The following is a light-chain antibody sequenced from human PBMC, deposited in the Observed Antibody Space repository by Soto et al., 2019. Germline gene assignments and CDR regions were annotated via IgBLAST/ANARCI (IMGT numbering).Light chain of an antibody. V-gene: IGLV2-8*01. CDR1: SCDVGGYNY. CDR3: SSYAGSNGV. CDR2: EVS. Sequence: QSALTQPPSASGSPGQSVTISCTGTSCDVGGYNYVSWYQQHPGKAPKLMIYEVSKRPSGVPDRFSGSKSGNTASLTVSGLQAEDEADYYFSSYAGSNGVFGTGTKLTVL. J-gene: IGLJ1*01.